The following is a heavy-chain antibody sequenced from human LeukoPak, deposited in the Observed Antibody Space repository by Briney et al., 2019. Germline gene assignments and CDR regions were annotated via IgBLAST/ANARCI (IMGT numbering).Heavy chain of an antibody. J-gene: IGHJ6*02. D-gene: IGHD5-18*01. CDR3: ARLRRYIKQATSGMDV. CDR1: GDSVSNDTAA. CDR2: TYYRSKWYY. Sequence: SQTLSLTCAISGDSVSNDTAAWSWIRQSPSRGLEWLGRTYYRSKWYYDYAISVKSRMTIDLEASKNRFSLHLNSVTPDDTAVYYCARLRRYIKQATSGMDVWGQGATVTVSS. V-gene: IGHV6-1*01.